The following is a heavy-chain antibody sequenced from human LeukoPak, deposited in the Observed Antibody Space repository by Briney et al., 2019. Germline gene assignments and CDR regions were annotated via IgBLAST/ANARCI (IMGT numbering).Heavy chain of an antibody. CDR1: GFTFSSYA. Sequence: PGGSLRLSCAASGFTFSSYAMSWVRQAPGKGLEWASSISSSSNYIYYADSVKGRFTISRDNTKNSVSLQMKSLRVEDAAVYYCARGTGKTKAFDIWGQGTMVTVSS. D-gene: IGHD1/OR15-1a*01. J-gene: IGHJ3*02. CDR3: ARGTGKTKAFDI. V-gene: IGHV3-21*01. CDR2: ISSSSNYI.